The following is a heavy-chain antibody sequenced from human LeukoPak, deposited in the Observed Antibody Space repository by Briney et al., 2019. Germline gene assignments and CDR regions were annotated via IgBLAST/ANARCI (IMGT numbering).Heavy chain of an antibody. Sequence: PSQTLSLTCTVSGGSISSGDYYWNWFRQPPGKGLEWIGYIYYSGSTYCNPSLKSRVTVSVDTSKNQFSLKLSSVTAADTAVYYCARSEARAGTFPFDYWGQGTLVTVSS. CDR3: ARSEARAGTFPFDY. CDR1: GGSISSGDYY. V-gene: IGHV4-30-4*08. CDR2: IYYSGST. J-gene: IGHJ4*02. D-gene: IGHD6-13*01.